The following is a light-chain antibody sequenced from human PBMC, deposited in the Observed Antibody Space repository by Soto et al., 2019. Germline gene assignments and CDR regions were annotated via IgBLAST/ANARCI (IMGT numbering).Light chain of an antibody. CDR1: QSISSW. V-gene: IGKV1-5*03. CDR2: KAS. Sequence: DIQMTQSPSTLSASVGDRVTITCRASQSISSWLAWYQQKPGKAPKLLIYKASTLQSGVPSRFSGSGSRTEFTLAISSLQHDDFATYYCQQYNDNWTFGQGTKVEIK. J-gene: IGKJ1*01. CDR3: QQYNDNWT.